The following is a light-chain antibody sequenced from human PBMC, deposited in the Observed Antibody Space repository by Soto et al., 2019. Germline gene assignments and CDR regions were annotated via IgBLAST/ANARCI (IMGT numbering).Light chain of an antibody. V-gene: IGKV1-9*01. Sequence: DIPLTQSPSFLSASVGDRVTITCRASQGISSYLAWYQQKPGKAPNLLIYAASTLQSGVPSRFSGSGSGTEFTLTISSLQPEDFATYYCQQLNSYLTFGGGTKVEIK. CDR1: QGISSY. CDR3: QQLNSYLT. J-gene: IGKJ4*01. CDR2: AAS.